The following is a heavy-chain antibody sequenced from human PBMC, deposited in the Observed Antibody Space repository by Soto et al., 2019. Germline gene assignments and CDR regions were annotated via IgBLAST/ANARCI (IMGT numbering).Heavy chain of an antibody. V-gene: IGHV4-30-4*01. CDR2: IYDGGRT. J-gene: IGHJ4*02. CDR1: GGSISTVDFW. CDR3: ARGPSGDKVDS. D-gene: IGHD7-27*01. Sequence: QVQLQESGPGLVKPSQTLSLTCTVSGGSISTVDFWWSWIRQSPDMGLEWIGHIYDGGRTYNNPSLESRVPMSVDTSKSQPSLTLSSVSAADTAVYYCARGPSGDKVDSWGQGTLVNVSS.